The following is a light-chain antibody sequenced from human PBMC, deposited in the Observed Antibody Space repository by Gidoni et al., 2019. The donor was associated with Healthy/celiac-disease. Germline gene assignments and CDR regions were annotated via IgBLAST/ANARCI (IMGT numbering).Light chain of an antibody. Sequence: DIQMNQSPSTLSASVGDRVTITCRASQSISSWLAWYHQKPGKAPKLLIYKASSLESGVPSRFSGSGSVTEFTLTISSLQPDDFATYYCQQYNSYSRTFGQGTKVEIK. V-gene: IGKV1-5*03. J-gene: IGKJ1*01. CDR2: KAS. CDR1: QSISSW. CDR3: QQYNSYSRT.